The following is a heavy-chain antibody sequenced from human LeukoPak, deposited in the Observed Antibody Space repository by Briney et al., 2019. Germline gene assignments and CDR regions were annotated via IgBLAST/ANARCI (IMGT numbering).Heavy chain of an antibody. J-gene: IGHJ6*01. CDR1: GYASSEFL. D-gene: IGHD1-26*01. Sequence: GGSPYLSRAASGYASSEFLMNSVRQASGKGLEGVARVSSKANNYATAYAASVKGRFTVSRDDSQNTAYLQMNSLKTEDTAGDYCCGASGIYPIWGQGTTVTVSS. V-gene: IGHV3-73*01. CDR2: VSSKANNYAT. CDR3: CGASGIYPI.